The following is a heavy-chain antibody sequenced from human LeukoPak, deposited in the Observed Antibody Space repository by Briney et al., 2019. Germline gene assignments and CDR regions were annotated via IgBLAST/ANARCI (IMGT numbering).Heavy chain of an antibody. V-gene: IGHV1-46*01. Sequence: ASVKVSCKASGYTFTSYYMHWVRQAPGQGLEWMGIINPSGGSTSYAQKFQGRVTMTRDTSTSTVYMELSSLRSEDTAVYYCARAAPYCSSTSCFEDYWGQGTLVTVSS. CDR1: GYTFTSYY. CDR3: ARAAPYCSSTSCFEDY. J-gene: IGHJ4*02. D-gene: IGHD2-2*01. CDR2: INPSGGST.